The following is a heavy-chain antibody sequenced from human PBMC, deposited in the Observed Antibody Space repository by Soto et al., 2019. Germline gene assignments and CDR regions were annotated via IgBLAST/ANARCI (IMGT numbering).Heavy chain of an antibody. CDR3: ARIRRQAVVVAASRGLWFDP. Sequence: GGSLRXSCAASGFTFSSYSMNWVGQGKGRGLEWVSSISSSSSYIYYADSVKGRFTISRDNAKNSLYLQMNSLRAEDTAVYYCARIRRQAVVVAASRGLWFDPWGQGTLVTVSS. J-gene: IGHJ5*02. CDR1: GFTFSSYS. V-gene: IGHV3-21*01. CDR2: ISSSSSYI. D-gene: IGHD2-15*01.